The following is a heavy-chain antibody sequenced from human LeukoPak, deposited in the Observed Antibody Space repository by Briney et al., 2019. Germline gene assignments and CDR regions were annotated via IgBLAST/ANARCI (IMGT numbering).Heavy chain of an antibody. V-gene: IGHV1-18*01. J-gene: IGHJ6*03. CDR1: GYTFFRYG. CDR3: ARDKAYDYVWGSYRLVPYYMDV. CDR2: ISAYNGNT. D-gene: IGHD3-16*02. Sequence: ASVKVSCKTSGYTFFRYGISWVRHAPGQGLEWMEWISAYNGNTNYAQKVQGRVTMTTDTSTSTAYVELRSLRSDDTAVYYCARDKAYDYVWGSYRLVPYYMDVWGKGTTVTVSS.